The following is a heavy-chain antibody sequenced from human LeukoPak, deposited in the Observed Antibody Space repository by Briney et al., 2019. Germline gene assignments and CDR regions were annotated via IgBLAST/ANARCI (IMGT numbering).Heavy chain of an antibody. Sequence: PSETLSLTCTVSGGSITSGSYYWSWIRQPAGKGLERIGRIYTSGSTDYNPSLKSRVTISVDTSKNQFSLKLSSVTAADTAVYYCARGLSYGKPRFDYWGQGTLVTVSS. CDR3: ARGLSYGKPRFDY. D-gene: IGHD1-26*01. J-gene: IGHJ4*02. CDR1: GGSITSGSYY. CDR2: IYTSGST. V-gene: IGHV4-61*02.